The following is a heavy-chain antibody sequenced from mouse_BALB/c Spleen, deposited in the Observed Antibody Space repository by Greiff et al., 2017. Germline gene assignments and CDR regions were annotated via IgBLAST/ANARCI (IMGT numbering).Heavy chain of an antibody. D-gene: IGHD2-1*01. CDR2: INPSNGRT. J-gene: IGHJ2*01. CDR1: GYTFTSYW. V-gene: IGHV1S81*02. CDR3: ARYGNYPYYFDY. Sequence: QVQLQQPGAELVKPGASVKLSCKASGYTFTSYWMHWVKQRPGQGLEWIGEINPSNGRTNYNEKFKSKATLTVDKSSSTAYMQLSSLTSEDSAVYYCARYGNYPYYFDYWGQGTTLTVSS.